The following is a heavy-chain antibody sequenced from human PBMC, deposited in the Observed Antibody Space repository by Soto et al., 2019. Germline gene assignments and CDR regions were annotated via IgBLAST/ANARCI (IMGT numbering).Heavy chain of an antibody. J-gene: IGHJ4*02. CDR2: TNPIITMS. V-gene: IGHV1-69*02. CDR3: ATSYGSGSQAFDY. Sequence: QVHLVQSGAELKKPGSSVRVSCKASGDTFNFYTINWVRQAPGLGLEWMGRTNPIITMSNYALKLQGRLSSSADKATRTACMDLRSLRSNDTAVYYCATSYGSGSQAFDYWGRGAQVTVSS. D-gene: IGHD3-10*01. CDR1: GDTFNFYT.